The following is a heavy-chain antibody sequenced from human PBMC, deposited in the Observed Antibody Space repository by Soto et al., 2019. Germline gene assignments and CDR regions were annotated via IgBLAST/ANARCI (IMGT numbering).Heavy chain of an antibody. J-gene: IGHJ6*02. Sequence: QVQLVQSGAEVKKPGASVKVSCKASGYTFTSYGISWVRQAPGQGLEWMGWISAYNGNTNYAQKLQGRVTMTTGTSTSTAYMELRSLRSDDTAVYYCARDLIVVVPAAISAEPIHYYYGMDVWGQGTTVTVSS. CDR2: ISAYNGNT. V-gene: IGHV1-18*01. CDR1: GYTFTSYG. D-gene: IGHD2-2*02. CDR3: ARDLIVVVPAAISAEPIHYYYGMDV.